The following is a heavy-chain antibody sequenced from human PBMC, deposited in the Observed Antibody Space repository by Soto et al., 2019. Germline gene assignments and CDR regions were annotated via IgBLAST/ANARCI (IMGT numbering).Heavy chain of an antibody. CDR3: ARDGGPIAGRIGYFDY. V-gene: IGHV1-46*01. CDR1: GYIFTNYY. Sequence: QVQLVQSGAEVKPPGASVNVSCKASGYIFTNYYIHWVRQTPGQGPEWIGVINPSRGLTTYSQRFQVRVGMTRDTSTTTVYMELRSLRSEETATYYCARDGGPIAGRIGYFDYWGPGTEVTVAS. J-gene: IGHJ4*02. CDR2: INPSRGLT. D-gene: IGHD3-16*01.